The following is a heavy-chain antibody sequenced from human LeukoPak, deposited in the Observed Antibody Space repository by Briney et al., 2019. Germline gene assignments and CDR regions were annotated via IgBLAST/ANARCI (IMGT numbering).Heavy chain of an antibody. CDR3: ASHGTSDGFDI. V-gene: IGHV3-7*05. CDR2: IKQDGSEK. D-gene: IGHD1-1*01. CDR1: GFTFSTYW. Sequence: PGGSLRLSCAASGFTFSTYWMTWVRQAPGEGLEWVANIKQDGSEKFYVESVKGRFTISRDNAKNSVFLQMNSLRAEDTAVYYCASHGTSDGFDIWGQGTMVTVSS. J-gene: IGHJ3*02.